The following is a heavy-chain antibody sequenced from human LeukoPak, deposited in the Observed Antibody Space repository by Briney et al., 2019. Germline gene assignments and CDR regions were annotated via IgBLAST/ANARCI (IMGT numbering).Heavy chain of an antibody. CDR2: INPNSGGT. D-gene: IGHD3-3*01. CDR1: GYTFTGYY. CDR3: ARDQRFLEWLSADYYYYYMDV. J-gene: IGHJ6*03. Sequence: ASVKVSCKASGYTFTGYYMHWVRQAPGQGLEWMGWINPNSGGTNYAQKFQGRVTMTRDTSISTAYMGLSRLRSDDTAVYYCARDQRFLEWLSADYYYYYMDVWGKGTTVTVSS. V-gene: IGHV1-2*02.